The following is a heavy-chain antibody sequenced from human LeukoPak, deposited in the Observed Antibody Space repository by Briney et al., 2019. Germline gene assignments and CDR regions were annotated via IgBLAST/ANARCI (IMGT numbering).Heavy chain of an antibody. Sequence: ASVKVSCKASGYTFTSYAMNWVRQAPGQGLEWMGWINTNTGNPTYAQGSTGRFVFSLDTSVSTAYLQISSLKAEDTAVYYCARVTYEYYDYVWGSFFDYWGQGTLVTVSS. CDR1: GYTFTSYA. J-gene: IGHJ4*02. CDR3: ARVTYEYYDYVWGSFFDY. V-gene: IGHV7-4-1*02. CDR2: INTNTGNP. D-gene: IGHD3-16*01.